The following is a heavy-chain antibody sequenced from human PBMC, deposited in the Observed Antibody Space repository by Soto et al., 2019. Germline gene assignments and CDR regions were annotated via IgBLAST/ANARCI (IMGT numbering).Heavy chain of an antibody. J-gene: IGHJ2*01. Sequence: QLQLQESGSGLVKPSQTLSLTCAVSGGAISSGGYSWSWLRQPPGKGLEWIGYVFHSGSTYYNPSPQRRGTTSVGGAQNPFSLGLSPLTAADPAGEYLSRAGGSGSPDCDFNVWGRGSLVTVSS. CDR2: VFHSGST. V-gene: IGHV4-30-2*01. CDR3: SRAGGSGSPDCDFNV. D-gene: IGHD1-26*01. CDR1: GGAISSGGYS.